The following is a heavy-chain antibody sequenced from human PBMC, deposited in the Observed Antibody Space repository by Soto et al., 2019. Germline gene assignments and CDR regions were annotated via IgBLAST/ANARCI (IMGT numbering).Heavy chain of an antibody. J-gene: IGHJ4*02. CDR2: ISYSGST. CDR3: ARGLGDRKKSFDY. V-gene: IGHV4-59*01. D-gene: IGHD3-10*01. Sequence: SETLSLTCTVSGGSISSYYWTWIRQPPGRGLEWIGYISYSGSTNYNPSLKSRVTISVDTSKNQFSLNLNSVTVADTPVFYFARGLGDRKKSFDYWGPGTLVTVSS. CDR1: GGSISSYY.